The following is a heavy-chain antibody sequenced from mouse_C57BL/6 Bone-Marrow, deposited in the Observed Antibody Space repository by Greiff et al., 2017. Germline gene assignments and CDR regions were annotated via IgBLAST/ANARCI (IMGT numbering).Heavy chain of an antibody. CDR3: ARDAGYGNYDYAMDY. V-gene: IGHV7-1*01. D-gene: IGHD2-10*02. CDR1: GFTFSDFY. J-gene: IGHJ4*01. CDR2: SRNKANDYTT. Sequence: EVKLMESGGGLVQSGRSLRLSCATSGFTFSDFYMEWVRQAPGKGLEWIAASRNKANDYTTEYSASVKGRFIVSRDTSQSILYLQMNALRAEDTAIYYCARDAGYGNYDYAMDYWGQGTSVTVSS.